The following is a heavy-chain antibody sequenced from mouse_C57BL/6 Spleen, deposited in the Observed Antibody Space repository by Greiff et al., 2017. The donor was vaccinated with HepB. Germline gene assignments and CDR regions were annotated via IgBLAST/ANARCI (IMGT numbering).Heavy chain of an antibody. J-gene: IGHJ1*03. V-gene: IGHV2-2*01. CDR2: IWSGGST. D-gene: IGHD2-1*01. Sequence: QVQLQQSGPGLVQPSQSLSITCTVSGFSLTSYGVHWVRQSPGKGLEWLGVIWSGGSTDYNAAFISRLSISKDNSKSQVFFKMNSLQADDTAIYYCASDYGNYEDWYFDVWGTGTTVTVSS. CDR1: GFSLTSYG. CDR3: ASDYGNYEDWYFDV.